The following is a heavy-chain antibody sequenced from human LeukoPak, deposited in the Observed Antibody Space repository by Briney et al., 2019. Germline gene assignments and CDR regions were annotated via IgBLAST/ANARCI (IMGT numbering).Heavy chain of an antibody. J-gene: IGHJ5*02. V-gene: IGHV4-4*09. CDR1: GGSISSYY. CDR3: ASLGFLHFGGGWGNWFDP. Sequence: SETLSLTCTVSGGSISSYYWSWIRQPPGKGLEWIGYIYTSGSTNYNPSLKSRVTISVDTSKNQFSLKLSSVTAADTAVYYCASLGFLHFGGGWGNWFDPGGRETRATVSS. CDR2: IYTSGST. D-gene: IGHD3-16*01.